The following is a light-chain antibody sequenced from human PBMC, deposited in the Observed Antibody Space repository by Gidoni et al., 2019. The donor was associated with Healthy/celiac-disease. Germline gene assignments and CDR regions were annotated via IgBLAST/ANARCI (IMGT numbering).Light chain of an antibody. CDR1: QSVSSSY. Sequence: ELVFTQSPVTLSLSPGERATLSCRASQSVSSSYLAWYQQKPGQAPRLLIYGASSRATGIPDRFSGSVSGTDFTLTISRLDPEDVAVYYCQQYGSSRTFGQGTKVEIK. CDR2: GAS. J-gene: IGKJ1*01. V-gene: IGKV3-20*01. CDR3: QQYGSSRT.